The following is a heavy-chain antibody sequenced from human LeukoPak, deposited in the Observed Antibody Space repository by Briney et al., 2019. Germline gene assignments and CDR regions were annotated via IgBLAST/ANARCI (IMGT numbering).Heavy chain of an antibody. CDR2: ISYDGPNK. D-gene: IGHD2-15*01. CDR1: GFTFSSYG. CDR3: AKDFAKYCSGGCDFQH. Sequence: PGRSLRLSCAASGFTFSSYGMHWVRQAPGKGLEWVAVISYDGPNKYYADSVKGRFTISRDNSQNTLYLQMNSLRAEDTAMYYCAKDFAKYCSGGCDFQHWGQGTLVTVSS. J-gene: IGHJ1*01. V-gene: IGHV3-30*18.